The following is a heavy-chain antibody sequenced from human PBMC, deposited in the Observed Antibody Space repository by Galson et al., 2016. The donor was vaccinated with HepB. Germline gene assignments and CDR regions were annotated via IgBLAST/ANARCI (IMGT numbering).Heavy chain of an antibody. J-gene: IGHJ6*02. V-gene: IGHV4-34*01. CDR2: INHSGST. CDR3: ARGGSNSYFGMDV. Sequence: SETLSLTCAVYGGSLSGYYWSWIRQPPGKGLEWIGEINHSGSTNYNPSLKSRVTKSVDTSKNQFSLKLSSVTAADMAVYYCARGGSNSYFGMDVWGQGTTVTVSS. D-gene: IGHD1-26*01. CDR1: GGSLSGYY.